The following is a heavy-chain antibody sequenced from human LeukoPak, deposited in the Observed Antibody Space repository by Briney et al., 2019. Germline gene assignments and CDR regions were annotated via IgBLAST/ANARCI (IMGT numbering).Heavy chain of an antibody. CDR1: GGSISSGSYY. CDR3: ARGYYYYYMDV. V-gene: IGHV4-61*02. CDR2: IYTSGST. Sequence: SQTLSLTCTVSGGSISSGSYYWSWIRQPAGKGLEWIGRIYTSGSTNYNPSLKSRVTISVDTSKNQFSLKLSSVTAADTAVYYCARGYYYYYMDVWGKGTTVTVSS. J-gene: IGHJ6*03.